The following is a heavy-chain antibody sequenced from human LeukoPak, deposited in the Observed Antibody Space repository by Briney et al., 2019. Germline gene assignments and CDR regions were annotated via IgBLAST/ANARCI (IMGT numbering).Heavy chain of an antibody. CDR3: ARPSLRFLEWSLSPFDY. D-gene: IGHD3-3*01. J-gene: IGHJ4*02. V-gene: IGHV3-74*01. Sequence: GGSLRLSCAASGFTFSSYWMHWVRQAPGKGLVWVSRINSDGSSTSYADSVKGRFTISRDNARNTLYLQMDSLRAEDTAVYYCARPSLRFLEWSLSPFDYWGQGTLVTVSS. CDR2: INSDGSST. CDR1: GFTFSSYW.